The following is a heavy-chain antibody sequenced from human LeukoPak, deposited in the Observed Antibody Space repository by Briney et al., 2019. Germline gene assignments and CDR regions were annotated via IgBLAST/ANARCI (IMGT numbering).Heavy chain of an antibody. CDR3: ARDLRGSGSLNWFDP. J-gene: IGHJ5*02. V-gene: IGHV1-18*01. CDR1: GYTLIHYG. D-gene: IGHD1-26*01. Sequence: ASVKVSFKASGYTLIHYGMNWVRQAPAQGLEWMGGISAYNGNTNYEKKLQGRATLTTDTSTNTAYMELRGLRFDDTAVYYCARDLRGSGSLNWFDPWGQGTLVTVSS. CDR2: ISAYNGNT.